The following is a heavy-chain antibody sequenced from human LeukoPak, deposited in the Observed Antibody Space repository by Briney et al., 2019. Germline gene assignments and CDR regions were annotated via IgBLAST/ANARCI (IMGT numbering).Heavy chain of an antibody. CDR1: GGSFSGYY. CDR3: ARDLRTTMVRGVTSHFDY. V-gene: IGHV4-34*01. Sequence: SETLSLTCAVYGGSFSGYYWSWIHQPPGKGLEWIGEINHSGSTNYNPSLKSRVTISVDTSKNQFSLKLSPVTAADTAVYYCARDLRTTMVRGVTSHFDYWGQGTLVTVSS. J-gene: IGHJ4*02. D-gene: IGHD3-10*01. CDR2: INHSGST.